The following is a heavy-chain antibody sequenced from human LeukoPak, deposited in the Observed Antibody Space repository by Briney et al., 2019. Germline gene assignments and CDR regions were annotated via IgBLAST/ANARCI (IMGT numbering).Heavy chain of an antibody. CDR1: GFTFSDNY. Sequence: GGTLRLSCAASGFTFSDNYMTWIRQAPGKGLEWVSYISSSGSNTYDADSVKGRFTISRDNAKKSLYLQMNSLRAEDTAVYYCARAGYYDGSTFDYWGQGTLVTVSS. V-gene: IGHV3-11*01. J-gene: IGHJ4*02. CDR2: ISSSGSNT. D-gene: IGHD3-22*01. CDR3: ARAGYYDGSTFDY.